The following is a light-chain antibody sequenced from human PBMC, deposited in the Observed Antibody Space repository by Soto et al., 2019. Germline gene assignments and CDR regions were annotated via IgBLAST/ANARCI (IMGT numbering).Light chain of an antibody. CDR2: WAS. CDR3: QQCYTTPSLT. Sequence: DIVMTQSPDSLAVSLGERATINCKSSQSVLYSSNNKNYLSWYQQNPGQPPRLPIYWASTRESGVPDRFSGSGSGTDFTLTITNLQAEDVAVYYCQQCYTTPSLTFGGGTKVEIK. CDR1: QSVLYSSNNKNY. J-gene: IGKJ4*01. V-gene: IGKV4-1*01.